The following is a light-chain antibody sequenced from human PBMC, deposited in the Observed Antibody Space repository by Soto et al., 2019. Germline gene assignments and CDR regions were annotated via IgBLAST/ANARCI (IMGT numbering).Light chain of an antibody. CDR3: QQQGT. V-gene: IGKV3-20*01. Sequence: EIVLTKSQRTLSLSQGERATLSSRASRFLSSSYVVWYQQKPGQAPRLLIYAASRRATGIPDRFSGSGSATEYTLTISRVELEDSAVYYCQQQGTFGQGTKLEIK. CDR2: AAS. CDR1: RFLSSSY. J-gene: IGKJ2*01.